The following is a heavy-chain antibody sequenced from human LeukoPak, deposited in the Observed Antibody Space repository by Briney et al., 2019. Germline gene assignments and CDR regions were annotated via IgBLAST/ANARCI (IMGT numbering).Heavy chain of an antibody. Sequence: GGSLRLSCAASGFTFSSYSMNWVRQAPGKGLEWVSAISGSGGSTYYADSVKGRFTISRDNSKNTLYLQMNSLRAEDTAVYYCAKERGAFWSGQDAFDIWGQGTMVTVSS. J-gene: IGHJ3*02. CDR3: AKERGAFWSGQDAFDI. CDR2: ISGSGGST. CDR1: GFTFSSYS. D-gene: IGHD3-3*01. V-gene: IGHV3-23*01.